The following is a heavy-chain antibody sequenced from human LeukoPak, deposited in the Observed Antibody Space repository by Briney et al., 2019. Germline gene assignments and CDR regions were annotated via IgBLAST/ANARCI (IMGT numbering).Heavy chain of an antibody. V-gene: IGHV1-69*06. J-gene: IGHJ6*03. CDR1: VDTFSSYA. Sequence: ASVKVSCKPSVDTFSSYAISWVRQAPGQGVEWMGRIIPIFGTANYAQKCQGRVTITADKSTSTAYMELSSLRSEDTAVYYCARPGLTRTFEDYMDVWGKGTTVTVSS. CDR2: IIPIFGTA. D-gene: IGHD4/OR15-4a*01. CDR3: ARPGLTRTFEDYMDV.